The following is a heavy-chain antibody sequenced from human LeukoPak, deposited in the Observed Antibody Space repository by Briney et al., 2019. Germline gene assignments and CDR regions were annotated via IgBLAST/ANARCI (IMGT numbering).Heavy chain of an antibody. CDR2: IYYSGST. J-gene: IGHJ3*02. CDR1: GGSISSSSYY. V-gene: IGHV4-39*07. D-gene: IGHD1-26*01. CDR3: ARVGATYRHAFDI. Sequence: SETLSLTCTVSGGSISSSSYYWGWIRQPPGTGLEWIGSIYYSGSTYYNPSLKSRVTISVDTSKNQFSLKLSSVTAADTAVYYCARVGATYRHAFDIWGQGTMVTVSS.